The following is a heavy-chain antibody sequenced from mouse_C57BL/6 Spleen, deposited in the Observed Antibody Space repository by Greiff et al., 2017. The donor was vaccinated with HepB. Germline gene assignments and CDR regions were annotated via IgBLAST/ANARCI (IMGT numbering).Heavy chain of an antibody. CDR2: IWSDGST. J-gene: IGHJ4*01. CDR1: GFSLTSYG. D-gene: IGHD4-1*02. CDR3: ARHRSTGTDYAMDY. Sequence: VKLVESGPGLVAPSQSLSITCTVSGFSLTSYGVHWVRQPPGKGLEWLVVIWSDGSTTYNSALKSRLSISKDNSKSQVFLKMNSLQTDDTAMYYCARHRSTGTDYAMDYWGQGTSVTVSS. V-gene: IGHV2-6-1*01.